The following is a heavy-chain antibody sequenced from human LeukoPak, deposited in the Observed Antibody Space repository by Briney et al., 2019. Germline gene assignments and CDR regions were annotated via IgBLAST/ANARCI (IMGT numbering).Heavy chain of an antibody. CDR1: GFTFSNYA. V-gene: IGHV3-23*01. Sequence: GGSLRLSCGASGFTFSNYAMYWVRQAPGKGLEWVSGLTGGGDFTYYADSVKGRFTISRDNSKNTLYLQMNSLRAEDTAVYYCAKPTLDYYGSGSYYTHSDYYFDYWGQGTLVTVSS. D-gene: IGHD3-10*01. CDR3: AKPTLDYYGSGSYYTHSDYYFDY. J-gene: IGHJ4*02. CDR2: LTGGGDFT.